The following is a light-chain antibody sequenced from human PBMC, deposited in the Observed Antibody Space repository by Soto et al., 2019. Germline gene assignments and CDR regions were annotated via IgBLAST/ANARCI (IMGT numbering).Light chain of an antibody. J-gene: IGLJ2*01. Sequence: QSALTQPASVSGSPGQSITISCTGTSSDVGGYNYVSWYQQHPGKAPKLMIYDVSNRPSGVSNRFSGSKSGNTASLTISGLQAEDEADSYCISYTSSSTLVVFGGGTKLTVL. CDR3: ISYTSSSTLVV. CDR1: SSDVGGYNY. V-gene: IGLV2-14*01. CDR2: DVS.